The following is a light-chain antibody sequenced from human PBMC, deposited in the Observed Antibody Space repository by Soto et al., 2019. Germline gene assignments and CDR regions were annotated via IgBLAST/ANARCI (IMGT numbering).Light chain of an antibody. Sequence: DVVMPQSPISLPVTLGQPASISCRSSQSLINSDGNTYLNWFQQRPGHSPRRLIHQGSNRDSGAPDRFSGSGSGTDFTLTIRRVEAEDVGVYYCMQGTHWPPYTFGQGTKLEIK. J-gene: IGKJ2*01. CDR3: MQGTHWPPYT. CDR1: QSLINSDGNTY. V-gene: IGKV2-30*01. CDR2: QGS.